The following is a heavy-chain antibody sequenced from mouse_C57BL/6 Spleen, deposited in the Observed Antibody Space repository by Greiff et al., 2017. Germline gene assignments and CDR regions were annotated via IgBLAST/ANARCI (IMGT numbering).Heavy chain of an antibody. V-gene: IGHV1-59*01. CDR1: GYTFTSYW. Sequence: QVQLKQSGAELVRPGTSVKLSCKASGYTFTSYWMHWVKQRPGQGLEWIGVIDPSDSYTNYNQKFKGKATLTVDTSSSTAYMQLSSLTSEDSAVYYCARVIYGSSYGGFAYWGQGTLVTVSA. CDR3: ARVIYGSSYGGFAY. CDR2: IDPSDSYT. D-gene: IGHD1-1*01. J-gene: IGHJ3*01.